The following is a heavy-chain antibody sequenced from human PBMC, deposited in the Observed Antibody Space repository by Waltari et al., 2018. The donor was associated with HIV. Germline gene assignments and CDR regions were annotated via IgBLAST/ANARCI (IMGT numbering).Heavy chain of an antibody. Sequence: CAASGFTFDDYAMHWVRQAPGKGLEWVSGISWNSGSTGYADSVKGRFTISRDNAKNSLYLQMNSLRAEDTALYYCAKRRRYRGYAFDYWGQGTLVTVSS. D-gene: IGHD5-12*01. CDR2: ISWNSGST. J-gene: IGHJ4*02. CDR3: AKRRRYRGYAFDY. CDR1: GFTFDDYA. V-gene: IGHV3-9*01.